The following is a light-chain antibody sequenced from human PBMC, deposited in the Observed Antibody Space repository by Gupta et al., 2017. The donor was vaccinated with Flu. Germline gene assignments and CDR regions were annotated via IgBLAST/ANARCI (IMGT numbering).Light chain of an antibody. J-gene: IGKJ1*01. CDR1: QNVSYNY. CDR3: QQYSRSPRT. V-gene: IGKV3-20*01. CDR2: DAS. Sequence: EIVLTQSPGTLSLSPGERATLSCRASQNVSYNYLAWYLQKPGQAPRLLIYDASTRATGVPDRFSSSGSGTDFTLTVSGLEPEDFAVFYCQQYSRSPRTFGQGTKV.